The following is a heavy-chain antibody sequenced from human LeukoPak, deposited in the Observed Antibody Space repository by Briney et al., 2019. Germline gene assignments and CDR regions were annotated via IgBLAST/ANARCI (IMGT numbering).Heavy chain of an antibody. V-gene: IGHV7-4-1*02. J-gene: IGHJ4*02. CDR1: GGTFSSYT. D-gene: IGHD6-6*01. CDR3: ARDQGEQLVIFDY. CDR2: INTNTGNP. Sequence: ASVKVSCKASGGTFSSYTISWVRQAPGQGLEWMGWINTNTGNPTYAQGFTGRFVFSLDTSVSTAYLQISSLKAEDTAVYYCARDQGEQLVIFDYWGQGTLVTVSS.